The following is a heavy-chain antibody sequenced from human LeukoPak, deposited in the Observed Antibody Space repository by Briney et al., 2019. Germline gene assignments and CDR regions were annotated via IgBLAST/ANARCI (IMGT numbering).Heavy chain of an antibody. V-gene: IGHV4-34*01. CDR3: ASPFGSSWTTIDY. J-gene: IGHJ4*02. CDR2: INHSGST. CDR1: GGSFSGYY. Sequence: PSETLSLTCAVYGGSFSGYYWSWIRQPPGKGLEWIGEINHSGSTNYNPSLKSRVTISVDTSKNQFSLKLSSVTAADTAVYYCASPFGSSWTTIDYWGQGTLVTVSS. D-gene: IGHD6-13*01.